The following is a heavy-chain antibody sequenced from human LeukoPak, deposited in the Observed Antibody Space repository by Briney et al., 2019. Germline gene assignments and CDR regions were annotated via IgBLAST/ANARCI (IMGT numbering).Heavy chain of an antibody. D-gene: IGHD2-2*01. CDR3: ARVGGPPTAMGFDL. J-gene: IGHJ5*02. CDR2: INTDGNIM. CDR1: GFTFSNSW. Sequence: PGGSLRLSCAASGFTFSNSWMHWVRQTPGKGPVWVSCINTDGNIMRYADSVKGRFTISRDNAKNTLYLQMNSLRAEDTAVYYCARVGGPPTAMGFDLWGQGALVSVST. V-gene: IGHV3-74*01.